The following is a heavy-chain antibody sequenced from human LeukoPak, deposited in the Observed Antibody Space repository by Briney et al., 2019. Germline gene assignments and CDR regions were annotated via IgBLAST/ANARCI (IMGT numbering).Heavy chain of an antibody. CDR3: ARWIPLYSSSWYFNY. CDR1: GGSFSGYA. Sequence: PSGTLSLSCAASGGSFSGYAWSWIRQPPGKGLEWVGEINHSGSTNYNPCLKSRVTISVDTSKNQFSLKLGSVIAADTAVYYCARWIPLYSSSWYFNYWGQGTLVTVSS. J-gene: IGHJ4*02. CDR2: INHSGST. V-gene: IGHV4-34*01. D-gene: IGHD6-13*01.